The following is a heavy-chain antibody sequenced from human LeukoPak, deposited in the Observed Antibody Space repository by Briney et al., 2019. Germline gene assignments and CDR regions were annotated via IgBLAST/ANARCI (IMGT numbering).Heavy chain of an antibody. CDR1: GGSISSSSYY. Sequence: PSETLSLTCTVSGGSISSSSYYWGWIRQPPGKGLEWIGSIYYSGSTYYNPSLKSRVTISVDTSKNQFSLKLSSVTAADTAVYYCARLPAAIAGDYWGQGTLVTVSS. D-gene: IGHD2-2*02. CDR2: IYYSGST. V-gene: IGHV4-39*01. CDR3: ARLPAAIAGDY. J-gene: IGHJ4*02.